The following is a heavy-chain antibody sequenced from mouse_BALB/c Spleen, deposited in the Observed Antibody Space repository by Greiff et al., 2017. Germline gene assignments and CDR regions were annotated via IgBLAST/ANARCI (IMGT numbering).Heavy chain of an antibody. CDR3: ARWGTTVVVYWYFDV. J-gene: IGHJ1*01. V-gene: IGHV3-8*02. CDR2: ISYSGST. CDR1: GDSITSGY. Sequence: EVKLVESGPSLVKPSQTLSLTCSVTGDSITSGYWNWIRKFPGNKLEYMGYISYSGSTYYNPSLKSRISITRDTSKNQYYLQLNSVTTEDTATYYCARWGTTVVVYWYFDVWGAGTTVTVSS. D-gene: IGHD1-1*01.